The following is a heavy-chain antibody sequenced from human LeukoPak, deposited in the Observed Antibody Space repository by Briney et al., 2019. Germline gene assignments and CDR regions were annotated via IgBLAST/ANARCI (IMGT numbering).Heavy chain of an antibody. Sequence: SETLSLTCTVSGGSISSYYWSWIRQPPGKGLEWIGYIYYSGSTNYNPSLKSRVTISVDTSKNQFSLKLSSVTAADTAVYYCAREAIQRGSYFDYWGQGTLATVSS. V-gene: IGHV4-59*01. CDR3: AREAIQRGSYFDY. CDR1: GGSISSYY. D-gene: IGHD2-2*01. J-gene: IGHJ4*02. CDR2: IYYSGST.